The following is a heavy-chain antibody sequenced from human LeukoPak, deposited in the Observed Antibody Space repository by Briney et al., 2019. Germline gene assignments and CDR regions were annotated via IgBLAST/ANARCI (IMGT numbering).Heavy chain of an antibody. CDR3: ASLYGSTYFQH. Sequence: PWETLSLTCTVSSGSISSGGYYWSWVRQHPGKGLEWIAYIYYRGNTYYNPSLQSRVTISVDTSKNQFSLKLSSVTAADTAVYYCASLYGSTYFQHWGQGTLVTASS. V-gene: IGHV4-31*03. CDR1: SGSISSGGYY. D-gene: IGHD3-10*01. J-gene: IGHJ1*01. CDR2: IYYRGNT.